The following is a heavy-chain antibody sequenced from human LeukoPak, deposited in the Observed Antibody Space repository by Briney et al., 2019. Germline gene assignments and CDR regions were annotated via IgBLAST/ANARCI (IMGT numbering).Heavy chain of an antibody. D-gene: IGHD5-18*01. V-gene: IGHV1-18*01. Sequence: ASVKVSCKASGYTFTSYGISWVRQAPGPGLEWMGWISPYNDNTNYAQKFQGRVTMTTDTSTSTAYMELRSLRSDDTAVYYCARENLSVSDTVMVTLDYWGQGTLVTVSS. CDR2: ISPYNDNT. CDR3: ARENLSVSDTVMVTLDY. CDR1: GYTFTSYG. J-gene: IGHJ4*02.